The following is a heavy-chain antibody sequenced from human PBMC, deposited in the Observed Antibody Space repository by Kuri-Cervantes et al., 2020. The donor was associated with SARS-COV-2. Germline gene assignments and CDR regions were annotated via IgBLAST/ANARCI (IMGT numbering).Heavy chain of an antibody. CDR3: AKMGPGGDLHYYYGMDV. D-gene: IGHD1-26*01. Sequence: GESLKISCVASGFTFYDYGFHWVRQAPGKGLQWVAVVLNDGRSKFYSESVRGRFTISKDNSRDTVHLRMTSLTVEDTAIYFCAKMGPGGDLHYYYGMDVWGPGTTVTVSS. V-gene: IGHV3-30*02. CDR1: GFTFYDYG. CDR2: VLNDGRSK. J-gene: IGHJ6*02.